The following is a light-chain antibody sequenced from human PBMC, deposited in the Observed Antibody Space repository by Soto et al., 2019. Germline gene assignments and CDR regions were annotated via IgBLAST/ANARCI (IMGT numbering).Light chain of an antibody. Sequence: QSALTQPASVSGSPGQSIAISCTGTSSDVGGYNYVSWYQQLPGKAPKLLISEVSNRPSGVSHRFSGSKSGNTASLTISGLQAEDEADYYRSSYRTGGPFGFGTGTKLTVL. CDR1: SSDVGGYNY. J-gene: IGLJ1*01. CDR3: SSYRTGGPFG. CDR2: EVS. V-gene: IGLV2-14*01.